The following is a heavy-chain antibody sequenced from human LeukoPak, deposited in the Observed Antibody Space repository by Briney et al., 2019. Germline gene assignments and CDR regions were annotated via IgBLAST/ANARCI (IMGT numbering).Heavy chain of an antibody. CDR2: IYYSGST. D-gene: IGHD5-24*01. J-gene: IGHJ4*02. Sequence: SETLSLTCTVSGGSFSSNSYYWGWIRQPPGKGLEWIGSIYYSGSTYYNPSLKGRVTISVDTSKNQFSLKLSSVTAADTAMYYCVRDGYNPIDYWGQGTLVTVSS. V-gene: IGHV4-39*02. CDR3: VRDGYNPIDY. CDR1: GGSFSSNSYY.